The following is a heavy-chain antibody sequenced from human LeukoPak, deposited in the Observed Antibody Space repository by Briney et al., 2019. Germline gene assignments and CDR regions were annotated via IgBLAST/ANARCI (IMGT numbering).Heavy chain of an antibody. CDR1: GYSISSGYY. CDR3: AREVAGSENWYFDL. D-gene: IGHD6-19*01. CDR2: IYHSGST. J-gene: IGHJ2*01. V-gene: IGHV4-38-2*02. Sequence: SETLSLTCAVSGYSISSGYYWGWIRQPPGNGLELIGSIYHSGSTYYNPSLKSRVTISVDTSKNQFSLKLSSVTAADTAVYYCAREVAGSENWYFDLWGRGTLVTVSS.